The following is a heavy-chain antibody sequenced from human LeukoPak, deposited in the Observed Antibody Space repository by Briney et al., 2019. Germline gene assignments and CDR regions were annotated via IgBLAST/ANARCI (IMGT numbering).Heavy chain of an antibody. V-gene: IGHV3-13*04. CDR3: AREWRGGDYPYYYYYGMDV. D-gene: IGHD4-17*01. CDR1: GFTFSSYD. J-gene: IGHJ6*02. Sequence: GGSLRLSCAASGFTFSSYDMHWVRQATGKGLEWVSAIGTAGDTCYPGSVKGRFTISRENAKNSLYLQMNSLRAGDTAVYYCAREWRGGDYPYYYYYGMDVWGQGTTVTVSS. CDR2: IGTAGDT.